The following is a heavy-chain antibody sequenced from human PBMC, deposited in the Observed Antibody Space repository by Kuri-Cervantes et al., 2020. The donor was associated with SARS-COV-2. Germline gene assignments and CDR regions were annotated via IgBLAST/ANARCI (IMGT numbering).Heavy chain of an antibody. CDR2: INHSGST. D-gene: IGHD2-2*01. CDR1: GGSISSSGYY. Sequence: GSLRLSCTVSGGSISSSGYYWSWIRQPPGKGLEWIGEINHSGSTNYNPSLKSRVTISVDTSKNQFSLKLSSVTAADTAVYYCARVLLGDIVVVPAAAEYYGMDVWGQGTTVTVSS. V-gene: IGHV4-39*07. CDR3: ARVLLGDIVVVPAAAEYYGMDV. J-gene: IGHJ6*02.